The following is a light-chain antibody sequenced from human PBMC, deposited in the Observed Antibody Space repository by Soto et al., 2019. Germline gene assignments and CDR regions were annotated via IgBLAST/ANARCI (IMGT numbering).Light chain of an antibody. CDR3: QQYKSWPPIT. CDR2: GAS. J-gene: IGKJ5*01. Sequence: EIVLTQSRDTLSLSPGERATLSCRARQSVSSYLAWYQQRPGQAPRLLIYGASTRATGIPARFSGSGSGTEFTLTISSLKSEDYAVYYCQQYKSWPPITFGQGTRLE. CDR1: QSVSSY. V-gene: IGKV3-15*01.